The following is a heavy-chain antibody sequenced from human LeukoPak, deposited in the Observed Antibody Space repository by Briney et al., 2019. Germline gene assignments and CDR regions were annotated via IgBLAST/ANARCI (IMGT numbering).Heavy chain of an antibody. J-gene: IGHJ4*02. Sequence: TLSLTCTVSGGSITSYYWSWIRQPPGKALEWLARIDWDDDKYYSTSLKTRLTISKDTSKNQVVLTMTNMDPVDTATYYCARIGEMKGIRLEDWGQGTLVTVSS. V-gene: IGHV2-70*11. CDR3: ARIGEMKGIRLED. D-gene: IGHD5-24*01. CDR1: GGSITSYY. CDR2: IDWDDDK.